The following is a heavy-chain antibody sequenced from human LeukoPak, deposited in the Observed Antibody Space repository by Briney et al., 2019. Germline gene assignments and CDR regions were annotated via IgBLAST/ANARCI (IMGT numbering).Heavy chain of an antibody. D-gene: IGHD2-15*01. Sequence: PSETLSLTCAVYGGSFSGYYWSWIRQPPGKGLEWIGEINHSGSTNYNPSLKSRVTISVDTSKNQFSLKLSSVTAADTAVYYCARATRRGSFDYWGQGTLVTVSS. J-gene: IGHJ4*02. V-gene: IGHV4-34*01. CDR3: ARATRRGSFDY. CDR1: GGSFSGYY. CDR2: INHSGST.